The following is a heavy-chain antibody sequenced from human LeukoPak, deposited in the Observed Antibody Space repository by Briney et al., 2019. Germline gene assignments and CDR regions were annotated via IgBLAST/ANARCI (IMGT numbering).Heavy chain of an antibody. CDR1: GFTFSSYA. J-gene: IGHJ4*02. CDR2: ISYDGSNK. CDR3: ATPFVERLAPFDY. V-gene: IGHV3-30*04. D-gene: IGHD5-24*01. Sequence: GGSLRLSCAASGFTFSSYAMHWVRQAPGKGLEWVAVISYDGSNKYYADSVKGRFTISRDNSKNTLYLQMNSLRAEDTAVYYCATPFVERLAPFDYRGQGTLVTVSS.